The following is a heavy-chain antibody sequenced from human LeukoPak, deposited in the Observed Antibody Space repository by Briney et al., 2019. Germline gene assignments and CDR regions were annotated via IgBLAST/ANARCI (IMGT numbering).Heavy chain of an antibody. V-gene: IGHV3-23*01. D-gene: IGHD1-7*01. J-gene: IGHJ4*02. CDR2: ISGSGTGT. CDR3: AKEGGTGTRFDY. CDR1: GFTFSSSA. Sequence: PGGSLRLSCAASGFTFSSSAMSWVRQAQGKGLYWVSAISGSGTGTYYADSVKGRFTISRDNSKNTLYLQMNSLRAEDTAVYYCAKEGGTGTRFDYWGQGTLVTVSS.